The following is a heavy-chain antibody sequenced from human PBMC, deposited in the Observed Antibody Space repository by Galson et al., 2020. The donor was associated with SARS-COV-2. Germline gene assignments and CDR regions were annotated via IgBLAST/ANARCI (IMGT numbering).Heavy chain of an antibody. CDR1: GGSISSYY. Sequence: ASETLSLTCTVSGGSISSYYWSWIRQPPGKGLEWIGYIYYSGSTNYNPSLKSPVTISVDTSKNQFSLKLSSVTAADTAVYYCARANPLDYYDSSGYPLSYYYYGMDVWGQGTTVTVSS. CDR2: IYYSGST. V-gene: IGHV4-59*01. CDR3: ARANPLDYYDSSGYPLSYYYYGMDV. D-gene: IGHD3-22*01. J-gene: IGHJ6*02.